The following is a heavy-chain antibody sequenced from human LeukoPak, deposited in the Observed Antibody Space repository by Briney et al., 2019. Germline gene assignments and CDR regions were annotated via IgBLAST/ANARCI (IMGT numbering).Heavy chain of an antibody. CDR3: ARRSRSGWNYDY. J-gene: IGHJ4*02. D-gene: IGHD6-19*01. V-gene: IGHV4-59*08. CDR1: GGSINSYY. Sequence: SETLSLTCSVSGGSINSYYWSWIRQPPGKGLEWIVYIHYSGTTNYNPSLKSRVTISVDTSKNQFSLKLSSVTAADAAVYYCARRSRSGWNYDYWGQGTLVTVSP. CDR2: IHYSGTT.